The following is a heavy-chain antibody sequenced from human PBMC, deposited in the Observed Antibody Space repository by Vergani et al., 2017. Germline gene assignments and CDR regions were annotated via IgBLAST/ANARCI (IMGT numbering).Heavy chain of an antibody. Sequence: VQLVESGGGLVQPGRSLRLSCAASGFTFSSYGMHWVRQAPGKGLEWVAVISYDGSNKYYADSVKGRFTISRDNSKNTLYLQMNSLRAEDTAVYYCAKYTSSVAARPDAFDIWGQGTMVTVSS. D-gene: IGHD6-6*01. V-gene: IGHV3-30*18. CDR1: GFTFSSYG. CDR2: ISYDGSNK. CDR3: AKYTSSVAARPDAFDI. J-gene: IGHJ3*02.